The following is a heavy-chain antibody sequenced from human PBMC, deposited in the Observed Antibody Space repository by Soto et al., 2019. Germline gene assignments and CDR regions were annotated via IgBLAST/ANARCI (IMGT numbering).Heavy chain of an antibody. CDR2: VITIFGTA. J-gene: IGHJ5*02. Sequence: QVQLVQSGAEVKKPGASEKVSCKASGGTFSSDAISWVRQAPGQGLEWMGGVITIFGTANYAQKFQGRVTITADESTNTAYMELSSLRSEDTAVYYCARNSYYCGSGSSSNWFDPWGQGTLVTVSS. CDR3: ARNSYYCGSGSSSNWFDP. V-gene: IGHV1-69*12. CDR1: GGTFSSDA. D-gene: IGHD3-10*01.